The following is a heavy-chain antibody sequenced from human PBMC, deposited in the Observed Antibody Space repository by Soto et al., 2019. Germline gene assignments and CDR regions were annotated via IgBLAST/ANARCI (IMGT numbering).Heavy chain of an antibody. V-gene: IGHV4-39*02. J-gene: IGHJ5*02. D-gene: IGHD2-15*01. CDR3: AREGVVAATGGYNWFDP. CDR1: GGSISSSSYY. CDR2: IYYSGST. Sequence: SETLSLTCTVSGGSISSSSYYWGWIRQPPXKGLEWIGSIYYSGSTYYNPSLKSRVTISVDTSKNQFSLKLSSVTAADTAVYYCAREGVVAATGGYNWFDPWGQGTLVTVFS.